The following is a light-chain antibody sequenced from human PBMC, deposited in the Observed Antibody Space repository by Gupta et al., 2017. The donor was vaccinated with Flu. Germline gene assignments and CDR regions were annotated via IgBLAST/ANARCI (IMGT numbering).Light chain of an antibody. J-gene: IGLJ3*02. CDR3: QTYDSSLTSWV. CDR1: TSNIGASFN. Sequence: QSVLTQPPSVSAAPGQRVTISCTGRTSNIGASFNVHWYQQVPGTAPKLLIYGDTNRPSGVPDRFSGSKSGTSASLAITGLQAEDEADYYCQTYDSSLTSWVFGGGTKLTVL. CDR2: GDT. V-gene: IGLV1-40*01.